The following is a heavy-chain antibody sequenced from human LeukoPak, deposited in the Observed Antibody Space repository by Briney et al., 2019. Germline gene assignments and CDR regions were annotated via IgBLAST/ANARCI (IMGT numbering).Heavy chain of an antibody. CDR2: ISSSSSTI. D-gene: IGHD2-15*01. J-gene: IGHJ6*03. Sequence: GGSLRLSCAASGFTFSSYSMNWVRQAPGKGLEWVSYISSSSSTIYYADSVKGRLTISRDNAKNSLYLQMNSLRAEDTAVYYCARDCSGGSCYWYYMDVWGKGTTVTVSS. CDR1: GFTFSSYS. CDR3: ARDCSGGSCYWYYMDV. V-gene: IGHV3-48*01.